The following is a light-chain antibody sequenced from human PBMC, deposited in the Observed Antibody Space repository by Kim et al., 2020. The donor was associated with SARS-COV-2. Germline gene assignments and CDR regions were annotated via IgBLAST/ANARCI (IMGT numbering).Light chain of an antibody. CDR2: GAS. V-gene: IGKV3-15*01. CDR1: QSVSSN. J-gene: IGKJ5*01. Sequence: PPGERVTLSCRASQSVSSNLAWYQQKPGQAPWLLIYGASTRATGVPARFSGSGSGTEFTLTISSLQSEDFAVYYCQQYNDWPPITFGQGTRLEIK. CDR3: QQYNDWPPIT.